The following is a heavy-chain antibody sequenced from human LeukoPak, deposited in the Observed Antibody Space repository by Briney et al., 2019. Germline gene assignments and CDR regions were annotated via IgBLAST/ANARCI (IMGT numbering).Heavy chain of an antibody. J-gene: IGHJ6*02. Sequence: PGGSLRLSCAASGFTFSDYTMNWVRLAPGKGLEWVSSISGGSNYIYYADSVKGRFTISRGNAKNSLYLQMNSLRAEDTAVYYCAKDRGDYYDSSGYYDYGMDVWGQGTTVTVSS. CDR3: AKDRGDYYDSSGYYDYGMDV. V-gene: IGHV3-21*04. CDR1: GFTFSDYT. D-gene: IGHD3-22*01. CDR2: ISGGSNYI.